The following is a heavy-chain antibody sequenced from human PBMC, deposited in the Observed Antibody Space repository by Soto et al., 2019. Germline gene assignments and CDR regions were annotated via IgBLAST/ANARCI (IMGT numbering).Heavy chain of an antibody. J-gene: IGHJ5*02. CDR1: GGTFSSYT. CDR2: IIPIFGTV. D-gene: IGHD3-10*01. Sequence: ASVKVSCKASGGTFSSYTISWVRQAPGQGLEWMGGIIPIFGTVNYAQKFQGRVTITADESTSTAYMELSSLRSEDTAVYYCARDRYGSGSYYFYWFDPWGQGTLVTVSS. CDR3: ARDRYGSGSYYFYWFDP. V-gene: IGHV1-69*13.